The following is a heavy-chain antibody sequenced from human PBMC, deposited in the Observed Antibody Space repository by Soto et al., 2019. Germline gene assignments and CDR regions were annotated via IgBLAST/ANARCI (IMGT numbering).Heavy chain of an antibody. CDR3: ARDTDQSNVTLED. CDR1: GFTLSNYL. CDR2: INNDGSST. V-gene: IGHV3-74*03. Sequence: EVQLVESGGGLVQPGGSLRLSCTVSGFTLSNYLIHWVRQAPGKGLVWVSRINNDGSSTMYADSVKGRFTVSRDNVKDHIYLQMNSLRVEATAVYYCARDTDQSNVTLEDWGQGSPVTVSS. J-gene: IGHJ4*02. D-gene: IGHD2-21*02.